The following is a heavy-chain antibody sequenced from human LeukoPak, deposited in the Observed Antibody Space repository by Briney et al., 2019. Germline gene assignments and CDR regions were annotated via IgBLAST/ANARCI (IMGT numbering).Heavy chain of an antibody. CDR2: INHSGST. J-gene: IGHJ5*02. V-gene: IGHV4-34*01. CDR3: ARGRAEQWLVINLWVDP. Sequence: KASETLSLTCAVYGGSFSGYYWSWIRQPPGKGLEWIGEINHSGSTNYNPSLKSRVTISVDTSKNQFSLKLSSVTAADTAVYYCARGRAEQWLVINLWVDPWGQGTLVTVSS. CDR1: GGSFSGYY. D-gene: IGHD6-19*01.